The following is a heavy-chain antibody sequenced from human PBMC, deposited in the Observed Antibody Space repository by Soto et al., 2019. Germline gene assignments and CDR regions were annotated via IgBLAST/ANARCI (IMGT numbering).Heavy chain of an antibody. CDR2: ISDSGSRT. V-gene: IGHV3-23*01. CDR3: AKDSYSSGQNWFDP. D-gene: IGHD6-19*01. Sequence: PGGSLRLSCAASGFIFRSYGMIWVRQAPGKGLEWVSVISDSGSRTYYADFVEGRFTISRDNSRNTLYLQMNSLRAEDTAVYYCAKDSYSSGQNWFDPWGQGTLVTVS. CDR1: GFIFRSYG. J-gene: IGHJ5*02.